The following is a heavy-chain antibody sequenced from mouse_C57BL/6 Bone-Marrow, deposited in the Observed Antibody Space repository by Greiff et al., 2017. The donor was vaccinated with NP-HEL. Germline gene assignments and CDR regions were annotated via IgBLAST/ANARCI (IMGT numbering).Heavy chain of an antibody. Sequence: QVQLQQPGAELVMPGASVKLSCKASGYTFTSYWMHWVKQRPGQGLEWIGEIDPSASYTNYNQKFKGKSTLTVDKSSSTASMQRSSLTSEDSAVYYCARDGYYPFDYWGQGTTLTVSS. V-gene: IGHV1-69*01. CDR3: ARDGYYPFDY. J-gene: IGHJ2*01. D-gene: IGHD2-3*01. CDR1: GYTFTSYW. CDR2: IDPSASYT.